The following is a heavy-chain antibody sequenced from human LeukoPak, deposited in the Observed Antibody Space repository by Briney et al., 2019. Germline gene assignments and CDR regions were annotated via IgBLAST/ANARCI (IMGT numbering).Heavy chain of an antibody. CDR2: IKSDGTST. D-gene: IGHD6-19*01. Sequence: GGSLRLSCAASGFTFNSYWMHWVRQAPGKGLVWVSRIKSDGTSTSYADSVKGRFTISRDNAKNTLSLQMNSLRVEDTAVYYCARGYSSGWEDYFDYWGQGTLVTVSS. CDR1: GFTFNSYW. V-gene: IGHV3-74*01. J-gene: IGHJ4*02. CDR3: ARGYSSGWEDYFDY.